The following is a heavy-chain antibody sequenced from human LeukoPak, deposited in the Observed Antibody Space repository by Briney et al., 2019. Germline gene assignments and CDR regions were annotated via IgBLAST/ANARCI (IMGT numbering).Heavy chain of an antibody. CDR3: ASGYSSSWPPQY. V-gene: IGHV4-59*08. D-gene: IGHD6-13*01. CDR2: IYYSGSSGST. Sequence: SETLSLTCAVSGDSISNYYWTWIRQPPGKGLEWIGYIYYSGSSGSTNYNPSLKSRVTISVDTSKSQFSLNLNSVTAADTAVYYCASGYSSSWPPQYWGQGTLVTVSS. J-gene: IGHJ4*02. CDR1: GDSISNYY.